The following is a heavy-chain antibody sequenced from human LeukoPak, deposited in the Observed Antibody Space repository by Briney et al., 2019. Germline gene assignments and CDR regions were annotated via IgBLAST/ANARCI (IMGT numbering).Heavy chain of an antibody. V-gene: IGHV1-46*01. Sequence: ASVKVSCKASGYIFTSYYMHWVRQAPGEGLEWMGIINPTGGSTSHAQKFQGRVTMTRDTSTSTVYMELSSLRSEDTAVYYCARDHYHKIHSVMVTAPDYWGQGTLVIVSS. J-gene: IGHJ4*02. CDR2: INPTGGST. D-gene: IGHD2-21*02. CDR3: ARDHYHKIHSVMVTAPDY. CDR1: GYIFTSYY.